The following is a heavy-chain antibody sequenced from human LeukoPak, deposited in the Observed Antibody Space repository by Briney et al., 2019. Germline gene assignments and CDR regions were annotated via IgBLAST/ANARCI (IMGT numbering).Heavy chain of an antibody. D-gene: IGHD3-22*01. J-gene: IGHJ4*02. Sequence: MPSETLSLTCIVSGGSISSSSYYWGWIRQPPGKGLEWIGSIYYSGSTYYNPSLKSRVTISVDTSKNQFSQKLSSVTAADTAVYYCARRGYDSSGYYYAYWGQGTLVTVSS. CDR3: ARRGYDSSGYYYAY. V-gene: IGHV4-39*01. CDR2: IYYSGST. CDR1: GGSISSSSYY.